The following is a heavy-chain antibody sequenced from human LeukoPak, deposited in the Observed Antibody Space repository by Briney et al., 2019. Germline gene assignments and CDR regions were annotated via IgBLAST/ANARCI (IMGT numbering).Heavy chain of an antibody. CDR2: ISGNGDNT. D-gene: IGHD1-26*01. Sequence: ASVKVSCKASGDSSSSYGLAWVRLAPGQGLEWMGWISGNGDNTKYVQKFQGRVTMTTDTSTSTAYMELRSLRSDDTAIYFCARVHGYYIGLYYFDYWGQGTLVTVSS. J-gene: IGHJ4*02. CDR1: GDSSSSYG. CDR3: ARVHGYYIGLYYFDY. V-gene: IGHV1-18*01.